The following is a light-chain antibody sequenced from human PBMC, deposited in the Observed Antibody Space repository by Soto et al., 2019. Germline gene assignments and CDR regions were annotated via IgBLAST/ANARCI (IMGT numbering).Light chain of an antibody. J-gene: IGKJ2*01. Sequence: EIVLTQSPATLSLSPGERATLSCRASQSVSSYLAWYQQKPVQAPRLLIYDASNRATGIPARFSGSGSGTDFTLTISSLEPEDFAVYYCQQRSNWRDTFGQGTKLEIK. V-gene: IGKV3-11*01. CDR3: QQRSNWRDT. CDR2: DAS. CDR1: QSVSSY.